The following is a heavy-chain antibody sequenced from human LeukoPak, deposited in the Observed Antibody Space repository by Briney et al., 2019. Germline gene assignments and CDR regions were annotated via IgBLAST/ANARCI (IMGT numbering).Heavy chain of an antibody. V-gene: IGHV1-69*04. CDR1: GGISISYA. Sequence: SVKVSCKASGGISISYAISWVRQAPGQGLEWMGRIIPILGIANYVQKFQGRVTITADKSTSTAYMELSSLRSEDTAVYYCGSGSTPHLYYCNAMDVWGQGTTVIVSS. CDR2: IIPILGIA. D-gene: IGHD1-26*01. J-gene: IGHJ6*02. CDR3: GSGSTPHLYYCNAMDV.